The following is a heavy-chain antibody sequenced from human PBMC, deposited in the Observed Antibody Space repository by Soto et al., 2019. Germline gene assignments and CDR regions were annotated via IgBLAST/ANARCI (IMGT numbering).Heavy chain of an antibody. CDR3: ARRDYYGSGSYYSHYYYYGMDV. D-gene: IGHD3-10*01. CDR1: GGTFSSYA. CDR2: IIPIFGTA. V-gene: IGHV1-69*13. J-gene: IGHJ6*02. Sequence: SVKVSCKASGGTFSSYAISWVRQAPGQGLEWMGGIIPIFGTANYAQKFQGRVTITADESTSTAYMELSSLRSEDTAVYYCARRDYYGSGSYYSHYYYYGMDVWGQGTTVTVSS.